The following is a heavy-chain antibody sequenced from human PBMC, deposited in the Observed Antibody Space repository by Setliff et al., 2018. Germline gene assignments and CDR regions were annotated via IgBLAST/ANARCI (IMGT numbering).Heavy chain of an antibody. CDR2: ISAYNGNT. Sequence: GESLKISCKGSGYSFTSYGISWVRQAPGQGLEWMGWISAYNGNTNYAQKLQGRVTMTTDTSTSTAYMELRSLRSDDTAVYYCARARWWPLLDYYMDVWGKGTTVTVSS. CDR3: ARARWWPLLDYYMDV. V-gene: IGHV1-18*01. J-gene: IGHJ6*03. D-gene: IGHD2-8*02. CDR1: GYSFTSYG.